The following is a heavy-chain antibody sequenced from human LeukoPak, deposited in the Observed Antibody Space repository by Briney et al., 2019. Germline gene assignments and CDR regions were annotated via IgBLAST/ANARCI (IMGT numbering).Heavy chain of an antibody. V-gene: IGHV3-13*01. CDR3: ARAEKFEVGLASSGRKYHYYYYGMDV. CDR2: IGTAGDT. J-gene: IGHJ6*02. D-gene: IGHD6-19*01. Sequence: GGSLRLSCAASGFTFSSYDMHWVRQATGKGLEWVSAIGTAGDTYYPGSVKGRFTISRENAKNSLYLQMNSLRAGDTAVYYCARAEKFEVGLASSGRKYHYYYYGMDVWGQGTTVTVSS. CDR1: GFTFSSYD.